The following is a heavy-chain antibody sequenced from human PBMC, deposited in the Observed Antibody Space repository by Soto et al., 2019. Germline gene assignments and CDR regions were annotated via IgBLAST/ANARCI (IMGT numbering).Heavy chain of an antibody. J-gene: IGHJ4*02. V-gene: IGHV4-34*01. D-gene: IGHD3-10*01. Sequence: QVHLQQWGAGLLKPSETLSLTCAVNGGAFNGYYWTWIRQSPGKGLQWIGEINHSGTVDYNPSLKRRVTFSIDTSKKQFSLTLTSVTAADTAVYYCARSGAAIVRGSSGGFDYWGQGTLVTVSS. CDR2: INHSGTV. CDR3: ARSGAAIVRGSSGGFDY. CDR1: GGAFNGYY.